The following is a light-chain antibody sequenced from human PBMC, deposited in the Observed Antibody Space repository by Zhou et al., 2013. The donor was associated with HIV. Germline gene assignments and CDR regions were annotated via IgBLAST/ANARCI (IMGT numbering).Light chain of an antibody. V-gene: IGKV1-8*01. CDR3: QQCDSYSIT. Sequence: SAVPSRFSGSGSGTDFTLTISCLQSADFATYYCQQCDSYSITFGQGTRLDIK. J-gene: IGKJ5*01.